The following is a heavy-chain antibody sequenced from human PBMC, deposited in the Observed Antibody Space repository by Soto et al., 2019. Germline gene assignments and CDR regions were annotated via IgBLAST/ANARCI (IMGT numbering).Heavy chain of an antibody. CDR2: SIPIFGTA. Sequence: QVQLVQSGAEVKKPGYSVKVSCKASGGTFTSYSISWVRQAPGQGLEWMGGSIPIFGTANYSKKFQGRDTITPDELTTTAYMEPSSLRSEDTAVYYCATRTVVVTTIPLTYYYYYGMDVWGQGTTVTVSS. CDR1: GGTFTSYS. V-gene: IGHV1-69*01. J-gene: IGHJ6*02. D-gene: IGHD2-21*02. CDR3: ATRTVVVTTIPLTYYYYYGMDV.